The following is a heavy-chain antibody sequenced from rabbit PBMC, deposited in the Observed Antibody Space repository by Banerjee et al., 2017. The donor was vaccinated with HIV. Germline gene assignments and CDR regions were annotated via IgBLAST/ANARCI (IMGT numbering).Heavy chain of an antibody. V-gene: IGHV1S47*01. D-gene: IGHD7-1*01. CDR1: GFSFSNKA. CDR3: ARGAWSTDCMNL. Sequence: QEQLVESGGGLVQPEGSLTLTCTASGFSFSNKAVMCWVRQAPGKGLEWIGFIDPIFGRTYDANWVNGRFTVSSHNAQNTLYLQLNSLTAADTATYFCARGAWSTDCMNLWGPGTLVTVS. J-gene: IGHJ4*01. CDR2: IDPIFGRT.